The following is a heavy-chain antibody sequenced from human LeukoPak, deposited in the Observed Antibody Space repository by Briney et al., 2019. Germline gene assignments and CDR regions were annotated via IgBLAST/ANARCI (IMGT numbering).Heavy chain of an antibody. Sequence: SETLSLTCTVSGGSISSYYWSWIRQPPGKGLEWIGYICYSGSTNYNPSLKSRVTISVDTSKNQFSLKLSSVTAADTAVYYCARMSILPHRIAAAEHFDYWGQGTLVTVSS. J-gene: IGHJ4*02. CDR2: ICYSGST. CDR1: GGSISSYY. CDR3: ARMSILPHRIAAAEHFDY. V-gene: IGHV4-59*01. D-gene: IGHD6-13*01.